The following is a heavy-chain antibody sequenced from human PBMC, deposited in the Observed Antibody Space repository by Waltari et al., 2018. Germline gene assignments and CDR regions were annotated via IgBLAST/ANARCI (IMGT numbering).Heavy chain of an antibody. J-gene: IGHJ4*02. CDR3: AAGRTSSGWYFY. CDR1: GYTFTDYY. V-gene: IGHV1-69-2*01. Sequence: VQLVQSGAEVKKPGAPVKISCKASGYTFTDYYMHWVQQAPGKGLEWMGRVDPEDGETIYAEKFKGRVTITADTSTDTAYMELSSLRSEDTAVYYCAAGRTSSGWYFYWGQGTLVTVSS. CDR2: VDPEDGET. D-gene: IGHD6-19*01.